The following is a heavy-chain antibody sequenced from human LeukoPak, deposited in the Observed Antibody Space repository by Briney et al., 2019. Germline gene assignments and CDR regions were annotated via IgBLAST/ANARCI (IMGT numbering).Heavy chain of an antibody. CDR2: IYSGGST. J-gene: IGHJ4*02. Sequence: GGSLRLSCAASGFTVSGNYMSWVRQAPGKGLEWVSVIYSGGSTYYADSVKGRFTISRDNSKNTLYLQMNSLRAEDTAVYYCATSGWVVTNPFDYWGQGTLVTVSS. CDR1: GFTVSGNY. D-gene: IGHD2-21*02. V-gene: IGHV3-53*01. CDR3: ATSGWVVTNPFDY.